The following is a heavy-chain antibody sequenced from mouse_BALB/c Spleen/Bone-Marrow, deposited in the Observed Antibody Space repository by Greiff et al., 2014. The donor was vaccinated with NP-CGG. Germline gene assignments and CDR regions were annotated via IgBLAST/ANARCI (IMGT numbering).Heavy chain of an antibody. CDR2: ISGGGSYT. CDR3: ARHAYYDQTEVSFVY. V-gene: IGHV5-9-2*01. J-gene: IGHJ3*01. Sequence: EVKLVESGGGLVKSGGSLKLSCAASGFTFNNYGMSWVRQTPEKRLEWVATISGGGSYTFYPDSVKGRFTISRDNAKNDLYLQLSSLRSEDTALYYCARHAYYDQTEVSFVYWGQGTLVTASA. D-gene: IGHD2-4*01. CDR1: GFTFNNYG.